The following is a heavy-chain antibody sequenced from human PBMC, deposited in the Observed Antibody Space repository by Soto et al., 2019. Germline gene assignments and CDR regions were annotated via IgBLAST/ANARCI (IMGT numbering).Heavy chain of an antibody. CDR1: GGSLSGGDNY. CDR3: ARESGTGSFDWFDA. D-gene: IGHD3-10*01. Sequence: SETLSLTCTVSGGSLSGGDNYWSWIRQLPGKGLEWIGHIHYGGSTYYSPSFKSRAILSVDTSKSQFSLNLTSATAADTAVYFCARESGTGSFDWFDAWGQGTPVTVSS. V-gene: IGHV4-30-4*01. CDR2: IHYGGST. J-gene: IGHJ5*02.